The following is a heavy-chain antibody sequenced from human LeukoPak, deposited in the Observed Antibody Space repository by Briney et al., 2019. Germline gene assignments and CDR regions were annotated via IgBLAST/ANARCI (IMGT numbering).Heavy chain of an antibody. CDR1: GYTFTSYG. V-gene: IGHV1-18*01. Sequence: ASVKVSCKASGYTFTSYGISWVQQAPGQGLEWMGWISAYNGNTNYAQKLQGRVTMTTDTSTSTAYMELRSLRSDDTAVYYCARDYIHPYYELVGAPHGYWGQGTLVTVSS. CDR2: ISAYNGNT. D-gene: IGHD1-26*01. CDR3: ARDYIHPYYELVGAPHGY. J-gene: IGHJ4*02.